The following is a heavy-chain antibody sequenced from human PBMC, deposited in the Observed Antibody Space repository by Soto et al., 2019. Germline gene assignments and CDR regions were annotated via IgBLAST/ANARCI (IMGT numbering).Heavy chain of an antibody. V-gene: IGHV3-30-3*01. D-gene: IGHD5-18*01. Sequence: QVQLVESGGGVVQPGTSLRLSCAASGFTFSNYAMHWVRQAPGKGLEWVAVISIDGSNEFYADSVKCRFTISRDNSKNTLYLQMNSLRTEDTSVYYCARASIQLWWTFDYWGQGTLVTVSS. J-gene: IGHJ4*02. CDR3: ARASIQLWWTFDY. CDR1: GFTFSNYA. CDR2: ISIDGSNE.